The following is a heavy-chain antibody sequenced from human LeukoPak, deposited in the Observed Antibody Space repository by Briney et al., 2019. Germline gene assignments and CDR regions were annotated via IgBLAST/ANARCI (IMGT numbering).Heavy chain of an antibody. D-gene: IGHD6-13*01. CDR2: IISSSIFI. Sequence: GGPLRLPCAASGFTFRSNNLNWFGQAPGKGREWVASIISSSIFIYYADSLKGRFTISRDNANNSLYLQMKSLRAEDTAVYFCARKAAAGRLYYYGMDVWGQGTTVIVSS. CDR3: ARKAAAGRLYYYGMDV. J-gene: IGHJ6*02. V-gene: IGHV3-21*01. CDR1: GFTFRSNN.